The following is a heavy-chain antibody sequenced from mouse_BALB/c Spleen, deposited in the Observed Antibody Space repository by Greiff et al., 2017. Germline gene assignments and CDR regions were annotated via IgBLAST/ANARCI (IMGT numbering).Heavy chain of an antibody. J-gene: IGHJ2*01. CDR3: TPYDYYFDY. CDR1: GYSFTSYW. Sequence: VQLQQSGTVLARPGVSVKMSCKASGYSFTSYWLHWVKQRPGQGLEWIGTIHPGNSSSIYNQKFKGKAKLTAVTSASTAYMELNSLTNEDSAVYDCTPYDYYFDYWGQGTTLTVSS. V-gene: IGHV1-5*01. D-gene: IGHD2-4*01. CDR2: IHPGNSSS.